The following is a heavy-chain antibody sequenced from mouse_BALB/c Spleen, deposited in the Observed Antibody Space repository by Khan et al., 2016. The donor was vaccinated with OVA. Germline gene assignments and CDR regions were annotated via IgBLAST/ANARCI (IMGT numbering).Heavy chain of an antibody. CDR2: INTYTGEP. J-gene: IGHJ1*01. CDR3: ASWARYWYFDV. CDR1: GYTFTNYG. V-gene: IGHV9-1*02. D-gene: IGHD4-1*01. Sequence: QIQLVQSGPELKKPGETVKISCKASGYTFTNYGMNWVKQAPGKGLKWMGWINTYTGEPTYTGDFKGRFAFSLETSASTAYLQINNLKHEDMATXFCASWARYWYFDVWGAGTTVTVSS.